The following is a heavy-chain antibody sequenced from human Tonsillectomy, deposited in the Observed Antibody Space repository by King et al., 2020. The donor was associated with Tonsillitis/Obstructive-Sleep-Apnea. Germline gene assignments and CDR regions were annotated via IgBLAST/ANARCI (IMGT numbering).Heavy chain of an antibody. CDR2: INTNTWNP. CDR1: GYTFTSYA. CDR3: ARGPHQYYDFWSGYHVDY. J-gene: IGHJ4*02. Sequence: VQLVESGSELKKPGASVKVSCQASGYTFTSYAMNWVRQAPGQGLEWMGWINTNTWNPTCAQGFTGRVVFSLDTAVSTAYLQISSLKAEDTAVYYCARGPHQYYDFWSGYHVDYWGQGTLVTVSS. V-gene: IGHV7-4-1*02. D-gene: IGHD3-3*01.